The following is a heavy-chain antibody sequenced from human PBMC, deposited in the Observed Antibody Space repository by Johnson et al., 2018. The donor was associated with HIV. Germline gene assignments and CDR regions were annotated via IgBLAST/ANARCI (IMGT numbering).Heavy chain of an antibody. CDR2: IRYDGSNK. CDR3: AKDARLYTGIVGATNLYAFDI. V-gene: IGHV3-30*02. J-gene: IGHJ3*02. D-gene: IGHD1-26*01. CDR1: GFTFSNYG. Sequence: VQLLESGGGVVQPGGSLRLSCAASGFTFSNYGMHWVRQAPGKGLEWVAFIRYDGSNKYYADYVKGRFTISRDNSKTTLYLQMNSLRAEDTAVYYCAKDARLYTGIVGATNLYAFDIWGQGTMVTVSS.